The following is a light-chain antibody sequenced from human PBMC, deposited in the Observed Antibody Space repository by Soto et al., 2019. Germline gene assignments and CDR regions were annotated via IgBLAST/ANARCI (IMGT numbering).Light chain of an antibody. CDR1: QTISSW. Sequence: DIQMTQSPSTLSGSVGDRVTITCRASQTISSWLAWYQQKPGTAPKLLIYKASTLTSGVPSRFSGSGSGTEFTLTIRSLQPDDFATYYCQHYNSYSEAFGQGTKVDIK. CDR2: KAS. CDR3: QHYNSYSEA. J-gene: IGKJ1*01. V-gene: IGKV1-5*03.